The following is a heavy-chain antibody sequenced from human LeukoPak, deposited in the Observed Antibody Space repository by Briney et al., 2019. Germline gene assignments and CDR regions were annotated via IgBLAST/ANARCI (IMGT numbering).Heavy chain of an antibody. D-gene: IGHD3-22*01. Sequence: SETLSLTCAVYGGSFSGYYWSWIRQPPGKGLEWIGYIYYSGSTNYNPSLKSRVTISVDTSKNQFSLKLSSVTAADTAVYYCARVLYYYDSSGYDYYYYYYMDVWGKGTTVTISS. V-gene: IGHV4-59*01. CDR2: IYYSGST. J-gene: IGHJ6*03. CDR3: ARVLYYYDSSGYDYYYYYYMDV. CDR1: GGSFSGYY.